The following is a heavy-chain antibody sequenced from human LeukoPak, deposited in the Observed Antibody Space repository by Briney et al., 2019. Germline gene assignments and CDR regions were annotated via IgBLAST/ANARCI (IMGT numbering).Heavy chain of an antibody. Sequence: SVKVSCKASGGTFSGYAISWVRQAPGQGLEWMGGIIPNFGTANNAQKFQGRVTITADESTRTAYLELSSLRSEDTAVYYCARETVGIAAADYWGQGTLVTVSS. V-gene: IGHV1-69*13. CDR3: ARETVGIAAADY. J-gene: IGHJ4*02. CDR2: IIPNFGTA. CDR1: GGTFSGYA. D-gene: IGHD6-13*01.